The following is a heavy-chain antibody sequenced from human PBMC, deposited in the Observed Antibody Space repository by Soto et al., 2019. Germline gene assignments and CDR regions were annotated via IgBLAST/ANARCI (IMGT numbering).Heavy chain of an antibody. J-gene: IGHJ4*02. D-gene: IGHD6-13*01. Sequence: PGGSLRLYCAASGFTFSSYAMHWVRQAPGKGLEWVAVISYDGSNKYYADSVKGRLTISRDNSKNTLYLQMNSLRAEDTAVYYCARDSGASRSWFPLDYWGQGTLVTVSS. V-gene: IGHV3-30-3*01. CDR3: ARDSGASRSWFPLDY. CDR2: ISYDGSNK. CDR1: GFTFSSYA.